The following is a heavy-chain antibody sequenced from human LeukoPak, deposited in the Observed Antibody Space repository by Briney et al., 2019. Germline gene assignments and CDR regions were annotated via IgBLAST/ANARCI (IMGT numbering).Heavy chain of an antibody. Sequence: GGSLRLSCAASGISFSNYAMSWVRQTPGKGLEWVSTIGNDGSTYYADSVKGRFTISRDNSKNTLFLQMNSLRVGDTAVYYCAKDDRSSWFDYWGQGTLVTVSS. V-gene: IGHV3-23*01. CDR3: AKDDRSSWFDY. J-gene: IGHJ4*02. CDR2: IGNDGST. CDR1: GISFSNYA. D-gene: IGHD6-13*01.